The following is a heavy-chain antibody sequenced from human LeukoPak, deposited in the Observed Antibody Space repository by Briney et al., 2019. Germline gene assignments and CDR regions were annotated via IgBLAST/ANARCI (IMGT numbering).Heavy chain of an antibody. J-gene: IGHJ4*02. CDR3: ARRTSGAFDF. Sequence: GGSLRLSCAASGFTFRNYAMNWVRQAPGKGLEWVSSIPSSGDGTYYADSVKGRFTISRDNSKNMLYLQMNSLRAEDTAVYYCARRTSGAFDFWNQGTLVTVS. CDR1: GFTFRNYA. V-gene: IGHV3-23*01. CDR2: IPSSGDGT. D-gene: IGHD5-12*01.